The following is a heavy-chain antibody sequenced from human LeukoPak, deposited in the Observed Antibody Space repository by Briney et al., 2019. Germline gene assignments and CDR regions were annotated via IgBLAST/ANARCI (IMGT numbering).Heavy chain of an antibody. CDR3: AKERSTDFDY. CDR2: ISYDGNNK. D-gene: IGHD1-14*01. Sequence: GGSLRLSCAASGFTFSSCGMHWVRQAPGKGLEWVAVISYDGNNKYYADSVKGRFTISRDNSKNTLYLQMNSLRGEDTAVYYCAKERSTDFDYWGQGTLVTVSS. CDR1: GFTFSSCG. V-gene: IGHV3-30*18. J-gene: IGHJ4*02.